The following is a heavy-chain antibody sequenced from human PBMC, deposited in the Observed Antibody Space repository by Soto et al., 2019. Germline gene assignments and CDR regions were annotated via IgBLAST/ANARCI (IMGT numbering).Heavy chain of an antibody. CDR2: IKEDGSEK. V-gene: IGHV3-7*03. D-gene: IGHD6-19*01. Sequence: PGGSLRLSCAASGFTFSTYWMSWVRQAPGKRLEWVANIKEDGSEKYYVDFVKGRLTISRDNAKNSLYLQMNSLRAEDTAVYYWAKDRRYSSGFKYGHWGQGTLVTVS. CDR3: AKDRRYSSGFKYGH. CDR1: GFTFSTYW. J-gene: IGHJ4*02.